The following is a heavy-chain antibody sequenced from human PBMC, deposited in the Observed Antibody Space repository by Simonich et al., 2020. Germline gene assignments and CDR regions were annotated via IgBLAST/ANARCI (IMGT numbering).Heavy chain of an antibody. J-gene: IGHJ3*02. CDR2: IAYDGSNK. CDR3: AREGLLLDAFDI. V-gene: IGHV3-30*04. Sequence: QVQLVESGGGVVQPGRSLRLSCAASGFTFSSYAMHWVRQAPGKGVGGVAFIAYDGSNKYYADSVKGRFTISRDNSKNTLYLQMNSLRAEDTAVYYCAREGLLLDAFDIWGQGTMVTVSS. D-gene: IGHD2-15*01. CDR1: GFTFSSYA.